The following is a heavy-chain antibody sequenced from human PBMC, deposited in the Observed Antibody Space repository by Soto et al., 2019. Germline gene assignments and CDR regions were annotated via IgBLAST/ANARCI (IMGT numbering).Heavy chain of an antibody. V-gene: IGHV3-11*01. Sequence: VGSLRHSCAASGFTFSDYYMSWIRQAPGKGLEWVSYISSSGSTIYYADSVKGRFTISRDNAKNSLYLQMNSLRAEDTAVYYCASRLRLDYYMDVWGKGTTVTVSS. J-gene: IGHJ6*03. CDR3: ASRLRLDYYMDV. CDR1: GFTFSDYY. CDR2: ISSSGSTI. D-gene: IGHD3-16*01.